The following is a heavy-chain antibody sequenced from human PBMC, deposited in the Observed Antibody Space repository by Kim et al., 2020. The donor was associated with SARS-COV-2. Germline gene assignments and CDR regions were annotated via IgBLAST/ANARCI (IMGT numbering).Heavy chain of an antibody. CDR2: INHSGST. CDR3: ARVKRLRFLEWSNDY. CDR1: GGSFSGYY. D-gene: IGHD3-3*01. J-gene: IGHJ4*02. Sequence: SETLSLTCAVYGGSFSGYYWSWIRQPPGKGLEWIGEINHSGSTNYNPSLKSRVTISVDTSKNQFSLKLSSVTAADTAVYYCARVKRLRFLEWSNDYWGQGTLVTVSS. V-gene: IGHV4-34*01.